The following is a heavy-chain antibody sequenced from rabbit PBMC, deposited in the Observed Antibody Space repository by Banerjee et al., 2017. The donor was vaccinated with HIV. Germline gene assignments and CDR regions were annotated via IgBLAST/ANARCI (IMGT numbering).Heavy chain of an antibody. CDR2: IYAGSSGGT. V-gene: IGHV1S40*01. J-gene: IGHJ4*01. CDR3: ARDLAGVIGWNFNL. D-gene: IGHD4-1*01. CDR1: GFSFSSGYY. Sequence: QSLEESGGDLVKPGASLTLTCTASGFSFSSGYYMCWVRQAPGKGLEWIACIYAGSSGGTWYASWAKGRFTISKASWTTVTLQMTSLTAADTASYFCARDLAGVIGWNFNLWGPGTLVTVS.